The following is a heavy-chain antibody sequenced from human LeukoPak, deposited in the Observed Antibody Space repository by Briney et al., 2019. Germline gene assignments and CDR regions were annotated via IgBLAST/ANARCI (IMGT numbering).Heavy chain of an antibody. CDR1: GFTFSSSG. Sequence: PGGSLRLSCAASGFTFSSSGMHWVRQAPGKGLEWVAFIRYGGSDKYYADSVKGRFTLSRDNSKNTLYLQMNSLRAEDTAVYYCAKDLELTPFDYWGQGTLVTVSS. CDR2: IRYGGSDK. V-gene: IGHV3-30*02. J-gene: IGHJ4*02. CDR3: AKDLELTPFDY. D-gene: IGHD1-26*01.